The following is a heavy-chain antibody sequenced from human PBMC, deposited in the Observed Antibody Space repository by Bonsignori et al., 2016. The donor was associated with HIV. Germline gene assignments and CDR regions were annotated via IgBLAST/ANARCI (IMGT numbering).Heavy chain of an antibody. CDR2: IWYDGSNK. D-gene: IGHD6-13*01. V-gene: IGHV3-33*06. Sequence: GGSLRLSCAASGFTFSSYGMHWVRQAPGKGLEWVAVIWYDGSNKYYADSVKGRFTISRDNSKNTLYLQMNSLRAEDTAVYYCAKVGLLAAAGTLGGIDYWGQGTLVTVSS. CDR1: GFTFSSYG. J-gene: IGHJ4*02. CDR3: AKVGLLAAAGTLGGIDY.